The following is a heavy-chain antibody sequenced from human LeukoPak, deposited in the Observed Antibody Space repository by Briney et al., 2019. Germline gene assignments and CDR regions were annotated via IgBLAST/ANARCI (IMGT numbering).Heavy chain of an antibody. CDR1: GYSFTSCW. CDR2: IYPGDSDT. J-gene: IGHJ5*02. V-gene: IGHV5-51*01. Sequence: GESLKISCKGSGYSFTSCWIGWVRQMPGKGLVWMVIIYPGDSDTRYSPSFQGQVTISADKSIRTPYLQWSSLKASDTAMYYCARLDGSGSYYTNWFDPWGQGTLVTVSS. D-gene: IGHD3-10*01. CDR3: ARLDGSGSYYTNWFDP.